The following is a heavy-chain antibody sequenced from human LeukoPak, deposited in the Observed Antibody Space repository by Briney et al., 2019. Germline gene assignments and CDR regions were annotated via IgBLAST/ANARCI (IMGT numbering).Heavy chain of an antibody. D-gene: IGHD2-2*01. V-gene: IGHV4-4*07. CDR3: ARTPSAVVPAAPDYYYYYYMDV. Sequence: PSETLSLTCTVSGGSISSYYWSWIRQPAGKGLEWIGRIYTSGSTNYNPSLKSRVTMSVDTSKNQFSLKLSSVTAADTAVYYCARTPSAVVPAAPDYYYYYYMDVWGKGTTVTVSS. J-gene: IGHJ6*03. CDR2: IYTSGST. CDR1: GGSISSYY.